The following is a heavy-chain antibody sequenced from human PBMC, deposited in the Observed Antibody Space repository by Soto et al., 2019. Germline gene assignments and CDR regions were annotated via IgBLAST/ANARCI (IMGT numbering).Heavy chain of an antibody. D-gene: IGHD1-1*01. CDR3: ARENNIFDY. J-gene: IGHJ4*02. CDR1: VFSFIGFG. Sequence: QVHLVESGGGVVQPGTSLRLSCAATVFSFIGFGMHWVRQARGKGLDWVAVIWYDGSIRYYADSVKGRFTISRDNSKKTLSLQMNSLRPEDTAVYFCARENNIFDYWGQGTLVTVSS. V-gene: IGHV3-33*01. CDR2: IWYDGSIR.